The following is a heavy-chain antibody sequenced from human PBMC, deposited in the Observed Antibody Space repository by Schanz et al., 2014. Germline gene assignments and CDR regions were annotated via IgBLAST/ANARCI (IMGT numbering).Heavy chain of an antibody. CDR1: GFSVSTNY. J-gene: IGHJ4*02. CDR2: TYLGGNT. CDR3: ARDQASTH. V-gene: IGHV3-53*01. Sequence: EVQLVESGGGLIQPGGSLRLSCAVSGFSVSTNYMSWARQAPGKGLEPVSVTYLGGNTDYADSVKGRFTISRDDSKNTLHLQMNSLRSEDTAIYFCARDQASTHWGQGTPVTVSS.